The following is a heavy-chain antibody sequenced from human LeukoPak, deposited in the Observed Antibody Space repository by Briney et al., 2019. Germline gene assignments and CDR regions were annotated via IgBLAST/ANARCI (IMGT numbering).Heavy chain of an antibody. J-gene: IGHJ5*02. V-gene: IGHV3-9*01. Sequence: PSGGSLRLSCAASGFTFDDYAMHWVRQAPGKGLEWVSGISWNSGSIGYADSVKGRFTISRDNAKNSLYLQMNSLRAEDTALYYCAKDHFSSRGGWFDPWGQGTLVTVSS. CDR3: AKDHFSSRGGWFDP. CDR2: ISWNSGSI. CDR1: GFTFDDYA. D-gene: IGHD3-3*02.